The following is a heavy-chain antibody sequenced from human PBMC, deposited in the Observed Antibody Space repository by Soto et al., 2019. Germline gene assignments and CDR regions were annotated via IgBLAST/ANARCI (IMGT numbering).Heavy chain of an antibody. CDR1: GYTFTSYG. J-gene: IGHJ4*02. CDR3: ARDNLEGADLDY. V-gene: IGHV1-18*01. Sequence: QVQLVQSGGEVKKPGASVKVSCKASGYTFTSYGISWVRQAPGQGLEWMGWISTYNDKKDYAQNLRDRVTMTTDTSTSTAYMELNRLRSDDTAVYYCARDNLEGADLDYWGQGTLVTVSS. D-gene: IGHD1-1*01. CDR2: ISTYNDKK.